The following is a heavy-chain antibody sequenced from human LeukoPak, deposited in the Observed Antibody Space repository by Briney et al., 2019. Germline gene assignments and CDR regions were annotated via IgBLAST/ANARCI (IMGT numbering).Heavy chain of an antibody. CDR1: GGSISSGSYY. D-gene: IGHD3-22*01. J-gene: IGHJ3*02. V-gene: IGHV4-61*02. CDR2: IYTSGST. Sequence: SQTLSLTCTVSGGSISSGSYYWSWIRQPAGTGLEWIGRIYTSGSTNYNPSLKSRVTISVDTSKNQFSLKLSSVTAADTAVYYCARDHDPYYYDSSGYALDIWGQGTMVTVSS. CDR3: ARDHDPYYYDSSGYALDI.